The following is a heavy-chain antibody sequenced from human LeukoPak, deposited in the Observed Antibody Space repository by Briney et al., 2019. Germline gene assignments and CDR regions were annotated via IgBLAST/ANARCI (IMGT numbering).Heavy chain of an antibody. V-gene: IGHV5-51*01. D-gene: IGHD3-3*01. CDR2: IYPGDSDT. CDR3: ARALNYDFWSGYYYFDY. CDR1: GYSFGNRW. Sequence: GESLKISCKGSGYSFGNRWIGWVRQMPGKGLEWMGIIYPGDSDTRYSPSFQGQVTISADKSISTAYLQWSSLKASDTAMYYCARALNYDFWSGYYYFDYWGQGTLVTVSS. J-gene: IGHJ4*02.